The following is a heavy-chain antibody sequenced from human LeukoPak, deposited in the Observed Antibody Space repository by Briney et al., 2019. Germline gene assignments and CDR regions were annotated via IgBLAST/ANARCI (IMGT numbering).Heavy chain of an antibody. CDR2: IYYSGST. D-gene: IGHD3-22*01. CDR3: ARGAREFMYYYDSSGSINWFDP. J-gene: IGHJ5*02. Sequence: SSETLSLTCTVSGGSISSYYWSWIRQPPGKGLEWIGYIYYSGSTSYNPSLKSRVTISVDTSKNQFSLKLSSVTAADTAVYYCARGAREFMYYYDSSGSINWFDPWGQGTLVTVSS. V-gene: IGHV4-59*08. CDR1: GGSISSYY.